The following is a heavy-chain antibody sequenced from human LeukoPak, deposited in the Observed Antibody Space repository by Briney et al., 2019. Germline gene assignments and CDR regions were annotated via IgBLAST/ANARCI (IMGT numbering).Heavy chain of an antibody. CDR1: GFTFSSYG. CDR2: IRYDGSNK. D-gene: IGHD1-1*01. Sequence: GGYLGLSCAASGFTFSSYGMHWVRQAPGKGLEWVAFIRYDGSNKYYADSVKGRFTISRDNSKNTLYLQMNSLRAEDTAVYYCAKVLSSGTTIYYYMDVWGKGTTVTISS. J-gene: IGHJ6*03. V-gene: IGHV3-30*02. CDR3: AKVLSSGTTIYYYMDV.